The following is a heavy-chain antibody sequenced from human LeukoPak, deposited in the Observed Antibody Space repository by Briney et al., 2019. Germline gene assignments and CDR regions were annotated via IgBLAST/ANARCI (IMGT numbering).Heavy chain of an antibody. J-gene: IGHJ4*02. Sequence: GSLRLSCAASGFTFSTYWMAWVRQAPGKGLEWVANIKADESAKHQADSVKGRFTISRDNAQNSVYLQMSRLRGEDTAVYYCARDVGGSLDYWGQGTLVTVSS. CDR3: ARDVGGSLDY. CDR2: IKADESAK. D-gene: IGHD1-26*01. V-gene: IGHV3-7*01. CDR1: GFTFSTYW.